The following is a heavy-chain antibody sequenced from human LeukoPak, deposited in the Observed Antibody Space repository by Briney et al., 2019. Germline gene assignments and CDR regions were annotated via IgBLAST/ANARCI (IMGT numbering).Heavy chain of an antibody. Sequence: SETLSLTCTVSGGSISSGGYYWSWIRQHPGKGLEWIGYIYYSGSTYYNPSLESRVTISVDTSKNQFSLKLSSVTAADTAVYYCASAGYSSSWYSPFGPWGQGTLVTVSS. V-gene: IGHV4-31*03. D-gene: IGHD6-13*01. J-gene: IGHJ5*02. CDR3: ASAGYSSSWYSPFGP. CDR1: GGSISSGGYY. CDR2: IYYSGST.